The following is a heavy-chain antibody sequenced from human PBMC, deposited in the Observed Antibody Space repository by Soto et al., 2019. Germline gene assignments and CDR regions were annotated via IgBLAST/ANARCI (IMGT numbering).Heavy chain of an antibody. CDR1: GGSITSGGYY. CDR2: IYHSGST. CDR3: ARVRVYCSGGSCYPYYFDY. Sequence: SETLSLTCTVSGGSITSGGYYWSWIRQHPGKGLEWVGSIYHSGSTYYNPSLKSRVTISVDTSKNQFSLKLSSVTAADTAVYYCARVRVYCSGGSCYPYYFDYWGQGTLVTVSS. J-gene: IGHJ4*02. V-gene: IGHV4-39*07. D-gene: IGHD2-15*01.